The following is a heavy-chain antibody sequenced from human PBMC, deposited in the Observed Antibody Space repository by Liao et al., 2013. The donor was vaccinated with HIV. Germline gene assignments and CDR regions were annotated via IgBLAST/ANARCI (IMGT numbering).Heavy chain of an antibody. J-gene: IGHJ4*03. V-gene: IGHV4-61*02. CDR1: GGPFSSATHY. D-gene: IGHD4-23*01. Sequence: QVQLLESGPGLVKPSQTLSLTCSVSGGPFSSATHYWSWIRQPAGKGLEWIGRVYTDGSTNNNPSLKTRVTISVDTSRNQFSLRLNSVTAADTAVYYCARGGGGKGFDSWGRGKSWSPSPQ. CDR3: ARGGGGKGFDS. CDR2: VYTDGST.